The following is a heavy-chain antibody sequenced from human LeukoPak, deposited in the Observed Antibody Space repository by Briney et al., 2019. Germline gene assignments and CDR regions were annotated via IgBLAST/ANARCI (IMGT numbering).Heavy chain of an antibody. CDR1: GYTLTELS. D-gene: IGHD2-2*01. J-gene: IGHJ4*02. CDR2: FDPEDGET. CDR3: ARDPIVVVPAARGYYFDY. V-gene: IGHV1-24*01. Sequence: RASVKVSCKVSGYTLTELSMHWVRQAPGKGLEWMGGFDPEDGETIYAQKFQGRVTMTEDASTDTAYMELSSLRSEDTAVYYCARDPIVVVPAARGYYFDYWGQGTLSPSPQ.